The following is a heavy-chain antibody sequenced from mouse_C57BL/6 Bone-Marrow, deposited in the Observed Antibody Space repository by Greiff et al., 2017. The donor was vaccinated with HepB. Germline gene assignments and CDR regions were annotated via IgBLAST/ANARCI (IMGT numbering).Heavy chain of an antibody. Sequence: EVQLQQSGAELVRPGASVKLSCTASGFNIKDDYMHWVKQRPEQGLEWIGWIDPENGDTEYASKFQGKATITAYTSSNTAYLQLSSLTSEDTAVYYCIYYYGSSYGWYFDVWGTGTTVTVSS. CDR3: IYYYGSSYGWYFDV. CDR1: GFNIKDDY. D-gene: IGHD1-1*01. V-gene: IGHV14-4*01. CDR2: IDPENGDT. J-gene: IGHJ1*03.